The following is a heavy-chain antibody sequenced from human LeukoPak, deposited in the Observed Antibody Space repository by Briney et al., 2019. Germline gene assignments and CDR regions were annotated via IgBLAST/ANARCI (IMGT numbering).Heavy chain of an antibody. J-gene: IGHJ6*02. V-gene: IGHV1-69*13. CDR3: ARPSKYDGNPLGEYFYYYAMDV. CDR2: IIPTFGTP. Sequence: SVTVSCTASGGSFNNYGLSWVRQASGQGLGWMGGIIPTFGTPEYTQKFQGRLTITADGSTNTVYMELSSLRSEDTAMYYCARPSKYDGNPLGEYFYYYAMDVWGQGTTVTVSS. CDR1: GGSFNNYG. D-gene: IGHD3-10*01.